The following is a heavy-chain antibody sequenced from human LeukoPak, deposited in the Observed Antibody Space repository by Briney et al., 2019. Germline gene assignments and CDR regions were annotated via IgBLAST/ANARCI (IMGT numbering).Heavy chain of an antibody. CDR2: ISTDAGET. CDR3: AKGSGNGYGSGPFDY. V-gene: IGHV3-23*01. Sequence: GGSLRLSCAASGFSFSFSNMNWVRQAPGKGLEWVSAISTDAGETHYADSVKGRFTISRDNSKNTVSLQMSSLRAEDTALYYCAKGSGNGYGSGPFDYWGQGTLVTVSS. D-gene: IGHD3-10*01. CDR1: GFSFSFSN. J-gene: IGHJ4*02.